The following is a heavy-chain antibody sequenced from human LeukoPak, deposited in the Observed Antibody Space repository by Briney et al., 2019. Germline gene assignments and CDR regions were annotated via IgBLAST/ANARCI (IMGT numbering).Heavy chain of an antibody. CDR3: VKRIIVADRFDY. CDR2: ILYDGTIK. J-gene: IGHJ4*02. D-gene: IGHD5-12*01. Sequence: GGTLRLSCAVSGFTFRTVGTHGVRHTPPGGGGWVAFILYDGTIKYYADSVKGRFTISRDNSKNTLSLQMDSLRADDTGVYYCVKRIIVADRFDYWGQGSLVTVSS. V-gene: IGHV3-30*02. CDR1: GFTFRTVG.